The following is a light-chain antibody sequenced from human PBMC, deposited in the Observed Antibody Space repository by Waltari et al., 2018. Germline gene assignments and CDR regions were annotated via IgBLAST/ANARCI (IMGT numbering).Light chain of an antibody. CDR2: DAS. Sequence: DIQTTQSPSSLSASVGDRVTITCQASQDITKYLNWYQQKPGKAPKLLIYDASTLEVGVPSRFSGSGSGTDFTFSISSLQPEDFATYYCQQYDNPLFTFGPGTKVDIK. CDR3: QQYDNPLFT. J-gene: IGKJ3*01. CDR1: QDITKY. V-gene: IGKV1-33*01.